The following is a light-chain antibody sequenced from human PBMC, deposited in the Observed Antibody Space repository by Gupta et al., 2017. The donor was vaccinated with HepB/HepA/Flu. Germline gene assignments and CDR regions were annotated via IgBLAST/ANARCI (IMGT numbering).Light chain of an antibody. CDR1: SSDVGGYNY. CDR2: EVS. J-gene: IGLJ3*02. CDR3: SSYAGNHNWV. V-gene: IGLV2-8*01. Sequence: QSALTQPPSASGSPGQSVAISCTGTSSDVGGYNYVSWYQQHPGKAPKLMIYEVSKRPSGVPDRFSGSKSGNTASLTVSGLQAEDEADYYFSSYAGNHNWVFGGGTKLTVL.